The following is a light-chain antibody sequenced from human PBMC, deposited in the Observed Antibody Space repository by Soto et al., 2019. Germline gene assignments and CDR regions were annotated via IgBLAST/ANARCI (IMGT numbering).Light chain of an antibody. Sequence: QSALTQPRSVSGSPGQSVTISCTGTNSDVGGYNYVSWYQQYPGKAPKLMISGFSERPSGVPDRFSGSKSGNTASLTISGLQAEDEADYYCCSYVDTDTWVFGGGTKVTVL. CDR2: GFS. J-gene: IGLJ3*02. CDR1: NSDVGGYNY. V-gene: IGLV2-11*01. CDR3: CSYVDTDTWV.